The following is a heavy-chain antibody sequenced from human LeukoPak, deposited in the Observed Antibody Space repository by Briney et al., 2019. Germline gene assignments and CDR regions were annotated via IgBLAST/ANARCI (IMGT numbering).Heavy chain of an antibody. Sequence: PSETLSLTCAVYGGSFSGYYWSWIRQPPGKGLEWIGEINHSGSTNYNPSLKSRVIISVDTSKNQFSLKLSSVTAADTAVYYCARSSSSGDYWGQGTLVTVSS. J-gene: IGHJ4*02. V-gene: IGHV4-34*01. D-gene: IGHD6-13*01. CDR2: INHSGST. CDR1: GGSFSGYY. CDR3: ARSSSSGDY.